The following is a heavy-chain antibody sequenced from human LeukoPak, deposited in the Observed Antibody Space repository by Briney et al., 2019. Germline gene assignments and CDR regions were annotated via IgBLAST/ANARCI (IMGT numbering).Heavy chain of an antibody. D-gene: IGHD2-15*01. CDR3: AREGLNCSGGSCYTVFDY. Sequence: SETLSLTCTVSGGSISSYYWSWIRQPPGEGLEWIGYIYYSGSTNYNPSLKSRVTISVDTSKNLFSLKLSSVTAADTAVYYCAREGLNCSGGSCYTVFDYWGQGTLVTVSS. CDR1: GGSISSYY. CDR2: IYYSGST. J-gene: IGHJ4*02. V-gene: IGHV4-59*01.